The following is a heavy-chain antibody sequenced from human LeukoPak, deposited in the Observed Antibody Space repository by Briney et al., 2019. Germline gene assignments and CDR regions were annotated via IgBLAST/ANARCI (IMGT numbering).Heavy chain of an antibody. CDR2: FDPEDGET. D-gene: IGHD2-15*01. CDR1: GYTLTELS. Sequence: ASVKVSCKVSGYTLTELSMHWVRQAPGKGLEWMGGFDPEDGETIYAQKFQGRVTMTEDTSTDPAYMELSSLRSEDTAVYYCATVIRDMAYWFDPWGQGTLVTVSS. CDR3: ATVIRDMAYWFDP. V-gene: IGHV1-24*01. J-gene: IGHJ5*02.